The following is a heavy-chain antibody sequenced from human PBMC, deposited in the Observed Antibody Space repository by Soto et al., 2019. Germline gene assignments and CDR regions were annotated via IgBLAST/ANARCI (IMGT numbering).Heavy chain of an antibody. V-gene: IGHV5-51*01. Sequence: GESLKISCKGSGYSFSNYWIAWVRQMPGKGLEWIGIIFPADSDTKYSPSFQGQVTISAEKYISTAYLQWSSLKASDTAMYYCASSVVVPSTMNYFDYWGKGSLVTVSS. CDR2: IFPADSDT. D-gene: IGHD2-15*01. J-gene: IGHJ4*02. CDR3: ASSVVVPSTMNYFDY. CDR1: GYSFSNYW.